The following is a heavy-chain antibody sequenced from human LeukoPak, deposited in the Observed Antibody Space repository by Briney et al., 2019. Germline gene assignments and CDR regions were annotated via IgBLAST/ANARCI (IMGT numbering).Heavy chain of an antibody. V-gene: IGHV3-11*04. Sequence: PGGSLRLSCVIAGFTFSNYYMSWIRQAPGEGLEWVSYISLVDGPMYYADSVKGRFTISRDNAKNSLYLQMNSLRAEDTAVYYCARGDWFLDYWGQGTRVTVSS. CDR3: ARGDWFLDY. CDR2: ISLVDGPM. J-gene: IGHJ4*02. D-gene: IGHD3-3*01. CDR1: GFTFSNYY.